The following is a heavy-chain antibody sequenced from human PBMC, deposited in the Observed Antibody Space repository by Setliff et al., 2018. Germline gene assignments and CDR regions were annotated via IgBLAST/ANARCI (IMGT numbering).Heavy chain of an antibody. Sequence: SEPLSLTCIVSGASINSSTFFWGWIRQPPGKGLEWIGSIYYSGTTYYNPSVRSRVTISVDTSKNQFSLKLSSVTAADTAVYFCARRPYQHYDSSGYSVNYYMDVWGKGTTVTVSS. J-gene: IGHJ6*03. V-gene: IGHV4-39*01. CDR3: ARRPYQHYDSSGYSVNYYMDV. CDR2: IYYSGTT. D-gene: IGHD3-22*01. CDR1: GASINSSTFF.